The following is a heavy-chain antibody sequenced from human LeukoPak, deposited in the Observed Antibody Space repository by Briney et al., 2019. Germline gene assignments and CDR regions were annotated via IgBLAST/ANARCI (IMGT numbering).Heavy chain of an antibody. J-gene: IGHJ5*02. D-gene: IGHD6-13*01. CDR2: INPNSGDT. CDR1: TFMFTGYY. CDR3: ASVPTRQSGGSITWPNYFDP. V-gene: IGHV1-2*02. Sequence: ASVKVSCKTSTFMFTGYYMHWVRQAPGQGLEWMGWINPNSGDTNYAQKFQGRVTMTRDTSISTAYMELRRLTSDDTAIYYCASVPTRQSGGSITWPNYFDPWGQGTLVTVSS.